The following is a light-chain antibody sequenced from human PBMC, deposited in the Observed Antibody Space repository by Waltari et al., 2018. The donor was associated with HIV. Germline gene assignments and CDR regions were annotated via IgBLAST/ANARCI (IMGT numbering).Light chain of an antibody. CDR1: RSLVYSDGNTY. CDR2: KIS. J-gene: IGKJ2*01. V-gene: IGKV2-30*01. Sequence: DVVMTQSPLSLPVALGQPASISCRSSRSLVYSDGNTYLNWFHQRPGQAPRSLSYKISNRDSGVPDRFSGSGSGTDFTLKISRVEAEDVGIYYCMQGSHLYTFGQGTKLEIK. CDR3: MQGSHLYT.